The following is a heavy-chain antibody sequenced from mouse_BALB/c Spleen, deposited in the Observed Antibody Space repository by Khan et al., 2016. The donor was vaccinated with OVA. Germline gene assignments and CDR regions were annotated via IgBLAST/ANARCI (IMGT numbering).Heavy chain of an antibody. D-gene: IGHD3-1*01. CDR3: ASGATGYFDV. CDR1: GYTFTNYW. Sequence: QVQLQQSGGEVVRPGTSVKITCKASGYTFTNYWLGWIKQRPGHGLEWIGDIYPGGDYTNYNEKFKGKATLTVDTSSSTANMQLSSLQSADSAVYFCASGATGYFDVWGAGTTVTVSS. J-gene: IGHJ1*01. CDR2: IYPGGDYT. V-gene: IGHV1-63*02.